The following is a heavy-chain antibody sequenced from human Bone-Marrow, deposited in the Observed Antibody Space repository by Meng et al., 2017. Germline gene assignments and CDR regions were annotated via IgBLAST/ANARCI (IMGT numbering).Heavy chain of an antibody. CDR2: IYTNGTT. J-gene: IGHJ4*02. Sequence: GSLRLSCTVSGGSVIRYYWSWIRQPDGKGLECNGRIYTNGTTNYNPSLKSRVTISLDPSKNQIFLKLSSMTAADTAVYYCATIKGAGYSSAGGGVDYWGQGTLVTVSS. CDR3: ATIKGAGYSSAGGGVDY. V-gene: IGHV4-4*07. CDR1: GGSVIRYY. D-gene: IGHD6-19*01.